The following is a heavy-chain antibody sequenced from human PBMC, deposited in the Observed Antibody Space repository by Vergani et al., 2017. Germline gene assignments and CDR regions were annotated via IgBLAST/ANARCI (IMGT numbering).Heavy chain of an antibody. CDR3: AHSWNFGRRDWFDS. CDR1: ESTFSDYN. V-gene: IGHV1-2*02. CDR2: ISPKTGDT. J-gene: IGHJ5*01. Sequence: QVQLMQSGPVMKKPGGSMKVSCQASESTFSDYNIHWVRQAPGQGLQWMGWISPKTGDTDYLQRFQDRVTMTRDASTKPVYLKMTRLTSDDTAIYYCAHSWNFGRRDWFDSWGPGTLVTVSS. D-gene: IGHD1-26*01.